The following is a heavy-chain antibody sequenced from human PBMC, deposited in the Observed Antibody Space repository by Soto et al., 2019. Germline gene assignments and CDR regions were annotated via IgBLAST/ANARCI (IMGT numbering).Heavy chain of an antibody. D-gene: IGHD1-1*01. CDR2: VSAYNGNT. CDR1: GYTFRNEA. J-gene: IGHJ4*02. CDR3: AGASRYYWNYMMY. Sequence: ASVKVSCKASGYTFRNEAITWVRQAPGQGLEWMGWVSAYNGNTNYAQKFKGRVTMTTDTSTSTAYMEVRSLRYDDTAVYFGAGASRYYWNYMMYWGQGTTVTV. V-gene: IGHV1-18*01.